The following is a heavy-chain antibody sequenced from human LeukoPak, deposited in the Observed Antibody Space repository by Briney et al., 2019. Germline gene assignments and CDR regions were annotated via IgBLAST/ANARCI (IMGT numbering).Heavy chain of an antibody. CDR3: ARPGRFCSATRCYTYYDY. D-gene: IGHD2-2*02. CDR1: GFTFRAYA. J-gene: IGHJ4*02. CDR2: ISDGGSDE. Sequence: PGTSLRLSCAASGFTFRAYAMHWVRQAPGKGLEWVAVISDGGSDEYYADSVRGRFTISRDNSESMLYVQLNSLRTEDTAMYYCARPGRFCSATRCYTYYDYWGQGTLVTVSS. V-gene: IGHV3-30-3*01.